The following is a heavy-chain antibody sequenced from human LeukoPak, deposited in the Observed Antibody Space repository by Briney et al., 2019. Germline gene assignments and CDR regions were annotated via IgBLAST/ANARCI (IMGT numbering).Heavy chain of an antibody. D-gene: IGHD5-18*01. CDR2: ISWNSGSI. J-gene: IGHJ6*03. Sequence: GGSLRLSCAASGFTFDDYAMHWVRQAPGKGLEWVSGISWNSGSIGYADSVKGRFTISRDNAKNSLYLQMNSLRAEDTAVYYCARDGRGYSYGFPGYYMDVWGKGTTVTVSS. CDR3: ARDGRGYSYGFPGYYMDV. CDR1: GFTFDDYA. V-gene: IGHV3-9*01.